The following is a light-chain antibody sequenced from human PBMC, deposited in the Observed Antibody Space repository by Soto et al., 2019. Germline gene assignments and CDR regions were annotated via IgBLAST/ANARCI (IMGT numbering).Light chain of an antibody. Sequence: DIQMTQSPSTLSASVGDGVTITCRASQSISNRLAWYQQRPGKAPKYLIYDASTLDSGAPSRFSGSGSGTEFTLSISSLQPDEFATYYCQQYNIHPWTVGQGTKVDI. CDR3: QQYNIHPWT. CDR1: QSISNR. J-gene: IGKJ1*01. V-gene: IGKV1-5*01. CDR2: DAS.